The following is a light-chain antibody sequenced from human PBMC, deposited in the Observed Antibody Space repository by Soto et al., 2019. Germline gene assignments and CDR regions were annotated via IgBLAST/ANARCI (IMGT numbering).Light chain of an antibody. CDR1: QSITIY. Sequence: DIQMTQSPPSLSASVGDRVTITCRASQSITIYLNWYQHKPGKAPRLLIYTATSLQSGVPSRFSGSGSGTDFTLTISSLQPEDFATYYCQQSFSTPITFGQGTRLEIK. CDR3: QQSFSTPIT. J-gene: IGKJ5*01. CDR2: TAT. V-gene: IGKV1-39*01.